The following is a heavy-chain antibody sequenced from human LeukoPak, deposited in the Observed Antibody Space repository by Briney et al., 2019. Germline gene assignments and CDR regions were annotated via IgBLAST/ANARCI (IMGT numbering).Heavy chain of an antibody. CDR3: AKYGLYNFDY. J-gene: IGHJ4*02. D-gene: IGHD2-2*02. V-gene: IGHV4-59*01. CDR1: GVSITSSY. Sequence: PSETLSLTCTVSGVSITSSYWSWIRQPPGKGLEWIGYIHYTGNTNHNPSLKNRVTISVDTSKNQFSLKLSSVTAADTAIYYCAKYGLYNFDYWGQGTLVTASS. CDR2: IHYTGNT.